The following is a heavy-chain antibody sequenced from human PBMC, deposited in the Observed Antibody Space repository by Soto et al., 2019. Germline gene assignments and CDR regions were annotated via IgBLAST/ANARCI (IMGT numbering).Heavy chain of an antibody. CDR3: ARDPKGREPIDY. CDR2: INHSGST. D-gene: IGHD1-26*01. J-gene: IGHJ4*02. V-gene: IGHV4-34*01. Sequence: ASETLALTCAVYGGSFSGYYWSWIRQPPGKGLEWIGEINHSGSTNYNPSLKSRVTISVDTSKNQFSLRLSSVTAADTAVYYCARDPKGREPIDYWGQGTLVTVSS. CDR1: GGSFSGYY.